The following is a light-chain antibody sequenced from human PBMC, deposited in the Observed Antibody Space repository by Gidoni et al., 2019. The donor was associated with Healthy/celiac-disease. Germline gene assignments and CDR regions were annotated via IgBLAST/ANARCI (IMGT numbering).Light chain of an antibody. Sequence: EIVLTQSPATLSLSPGERATLSCRASQSVSSYLAWYQQKPGQAPRLLIYDASNRATGIPARFSGSGSGTDFTLTISSLEPEDFAVYYCQQQLTFGPGTKVDIK. J-gene: IGKJ3*01. CDR3: QQQLT. CDR1: QSVSSY. V-gene: IGKV3-11*01. CDR2: DAS.